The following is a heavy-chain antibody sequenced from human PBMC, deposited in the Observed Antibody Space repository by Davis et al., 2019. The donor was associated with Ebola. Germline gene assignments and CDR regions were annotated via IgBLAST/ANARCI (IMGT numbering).Heavy chain of an antibody. CDR2: VDPKGGKT. J-gene: IGHJ4*02. CDR1: GYSFSDYY. D-gene: IGHD6-13*01. CDR3: AKTYSSSWYSSTARGDY. V-gene: IGHV1-69-2*01. Sequence: ASVKVSCKGSGYSFSDYYIHWVQGAPGKGLEWVGLVDPKGGKTVYAEKFQDRVTIAADRSTDTVYMELSSLRFEDTAVYYCAKTYSSSWYSSTARGDYWGQGTLVTVSS.